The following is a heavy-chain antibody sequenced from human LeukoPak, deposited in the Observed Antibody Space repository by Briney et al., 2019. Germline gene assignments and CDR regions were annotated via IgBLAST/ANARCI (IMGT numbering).Heavy chain of an antibody. CDR3: ARDAYRDYYDNSGYYYVGMDV. V-gene: IGHV3-64*04. D-gene: IGHD3-22*01. CDR2: ISSNGGST. CDR1: GFTFSSYA. Sequence: GGSLRLSSSASGFTFSSYAMHWVRQAPGKGLEYVSAISSNGGSTYYADSVKGRFTISRDNSKNTLYLQMHSLRAEDTAMYFCARDAYRDYYDNSGYYYVGMDVWGQGTTVTVSS. J-gene: IGHJ6*02.